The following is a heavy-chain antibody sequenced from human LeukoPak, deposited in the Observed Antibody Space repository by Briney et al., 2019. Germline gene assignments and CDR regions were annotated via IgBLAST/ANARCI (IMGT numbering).Heavy chain of an antibody. CDR2: ISGYNGNP. Sequence: ASVKVSCKASGYTFTSYGISWVRQAPGQGLEWMGWISGYNGNPKYAQKFQGRVTMTTDTVTSAAYMELRSLRSDDTAMYYCARMYHYDSTGLRDAFDIWGQGTMVTVSS. J-gene: IGHJ3*02. D-gene: IGHD3-22*01. V-gene: IGHV1-18*01. CDR3: ARMYHYDSTGLRDAFDI. CDR1: GYTFTSYG.